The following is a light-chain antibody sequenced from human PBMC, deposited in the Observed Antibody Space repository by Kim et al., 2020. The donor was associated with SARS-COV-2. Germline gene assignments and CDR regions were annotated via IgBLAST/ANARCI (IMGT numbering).Light chain of an antibody. J-gene: IGLJ2*01. CDR1: RVSNVGRHN. Sequence: LPCALARVSNVGRHNLYGFQQKPGSPPRYRLYYFSDSDKGQGSGVPSRFSGSKDASANTGILLISGLQSEDEADYYCMIWPRNAVLFGGGTQLTVL. CDR3: MIWPRNAVL. CDR2: YFSDSDK. V-gene: IGLV5-37*01.